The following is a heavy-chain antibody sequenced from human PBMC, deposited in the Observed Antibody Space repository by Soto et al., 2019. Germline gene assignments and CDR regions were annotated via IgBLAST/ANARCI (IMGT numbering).Heavy chain of an antibody. J-gene: IGHJ2*01. Sequence: QLQLQESGSGLVKPSQTLSLTCAVSGGSISSGGYSWNWIRQPPGKGLEWIGYIYHSGSTYYNPSLKSRVTISVDRSKNQFSLKLSSVTAADTAVYYWASCWGVNWYFDLWGRGTLVTVSS. CDR3: ASCWGVNWYFDL. CDR1: GGSISSGGYS. D-gene: IGHD3-16*01. CDR2: IYHSGST. V-gene: IGHV4-30-2*01.